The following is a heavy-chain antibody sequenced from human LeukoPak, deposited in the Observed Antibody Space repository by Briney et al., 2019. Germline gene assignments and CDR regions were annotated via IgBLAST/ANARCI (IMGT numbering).Heavy chain of an antibody. CDR1: GNSFSNTYY. CDR3: ARNASTGYFDY. CDR2: IYNSGST. J-gene: IGHJ4*02. Sequence: SDTLSLTCGVSGNSFSNTYYWGWIRQPPGKGLEWIGSIYNSGSTYYNPSLKSRVTISVDTSKNQFSLKLSSVTAADTAVYYCARNASTGYFDYWGQGTLVTVSS. D-gene: IGHD3-16*01. V-gene: IGHV4-38-2*01.